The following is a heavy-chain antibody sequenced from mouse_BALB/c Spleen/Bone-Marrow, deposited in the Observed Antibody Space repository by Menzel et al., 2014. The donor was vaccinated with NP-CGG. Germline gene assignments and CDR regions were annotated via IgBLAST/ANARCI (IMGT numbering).Heavy chain of an antibody. Sequence: QVQLQQSGAELARPGASVKLSCKASGYTFTSYRMQWVKQRPGQGLEWIGAIYPGDGDTRYTQKFKGKATLTADKSSSTAYMQLSSLASEDSAVYYCARGRNSYGSSYYFDYWGQGTTLTVSS. CDR2: IYPGDGDT. V-gene: IGHV1-87*01. CDR3: ARGRNSYGSSYYFDY. CDR1: GYTFTSYR. J-gene: IGHJ2*01. D-gene: IGHD1-1*01.